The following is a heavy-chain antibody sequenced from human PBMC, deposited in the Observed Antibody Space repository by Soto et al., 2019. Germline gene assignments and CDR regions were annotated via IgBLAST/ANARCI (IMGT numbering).Heavy chain of an antibody. J-gene: IGHJ6*02. V-gene: IGHV4-61*08. CDR2: IYYTGST. CDR3: ARDLWGYCGTDCFPLDV. Sequence: PSETLSLTCTVSGGSISSGDYYWSWIRQPPGKGLEWIGYIYYTGSTVYNPSFKSRVTISVDTSKNQFSLQLNSVTAADTAVYYCARDLWGYCGTDCFPLDVWGQGTTVTVSS. D-gene: IGHD2-21*02. CDR1: GGSISSGDYY.